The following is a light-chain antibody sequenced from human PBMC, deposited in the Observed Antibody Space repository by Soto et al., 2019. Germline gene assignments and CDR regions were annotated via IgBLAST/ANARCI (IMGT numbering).Light chain of an antibody. J-gene: IGKJ1*01. CDR3: QPYNSYSRT. CDR2: KAS. V-gene: IGKV1-5*03. CDR1: ESISNF. Sequence: DIQMTQSPSTLSASVGDRVTITCRASESISNFLAWYQQKPGKAPNLLIYKASSLESGVPSRFSGSRSGTEFTLTISSLQPDDFATYYCQPYNSYSRTFGQGTKVDIK.